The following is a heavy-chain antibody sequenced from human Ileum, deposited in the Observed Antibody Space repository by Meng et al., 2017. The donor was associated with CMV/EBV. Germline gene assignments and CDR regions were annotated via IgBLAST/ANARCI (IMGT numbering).Heavy chain of an antibody. J-gene: IGHJ4*02. V-gene: IGHV3-21*04. CDR3: AKQIGYCSSTSCYSADY. CDR1: GFTFSSYS. Sequence: GESLKISCAASGFTFSSYSMNWVRQAPGKGLEWVSSISSSSSYIYYADSVKGRFTISRDNAKNSLYLQMNSLRTEDTALYYCAKQIGYCSSTSCYSADYWGQGTLVTISS. D-gene: IGHD2-2*01. CDR2: ISSSSSYI.